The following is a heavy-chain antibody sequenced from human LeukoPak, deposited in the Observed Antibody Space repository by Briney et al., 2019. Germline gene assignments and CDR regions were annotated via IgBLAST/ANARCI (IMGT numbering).Heavy chain of an antibody. V-gene: IGHV4-4*07. CDR3: AREWHHVFDY. CDR2: IYPRESP. CDR1: GGSISSYA. Sequence: SETLSLTCTVSGGSISSYAWSWMRQPAGKGLEWIGRIYPRESPNYTPSLKSRVIMSVDKSKNQFSLKLRSVTAADTAVYYCAREWHHVFDYWGQGNLVTVSS. J-gene: IGHJ4*02. D-gene: IGHD5-12*01.